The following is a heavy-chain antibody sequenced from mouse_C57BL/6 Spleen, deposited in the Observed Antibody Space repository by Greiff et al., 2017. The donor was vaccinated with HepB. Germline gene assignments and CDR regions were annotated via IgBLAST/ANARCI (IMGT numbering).Heavy chain of an antibody. V-gene: IGHV1-82*01. CDR2: IYPGDGDT. CDR3: ARWEELLRLAY. D-gene: IGHD2-1*01. J-gene: IGHJ3*01. Sequence: QVQLKESGPELVKPGASVKISCKASGYAFSSSWMNWVKQRPGKGLEWIGRIYPGDGDTNYNGKFKGKATLTADKSSSTAYMQLSSLTSEDSAVYFCARWEELLRLAYWGQGTLVTVSA. CDR1: GYAFSSSW.